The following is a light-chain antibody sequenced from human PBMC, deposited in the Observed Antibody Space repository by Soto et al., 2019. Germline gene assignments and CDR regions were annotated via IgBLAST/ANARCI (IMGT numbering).Light chain of an antibody. CDR3: QQYNSYPWT. J-gene: IGKJ1*01. V-gene: IGKV1-5*01. Sequence: DIQMTQSPSTLSASVGDRVTITCRASQSISSWLAWYQQKPGKAPKLLIYDASSLESGVPSRFSGSGCGTEFTLTISSLQPDDFATYYCQQYNSYPWTFGQGTKVEIK. CDR1: QSISSW. CDR2: DAS.